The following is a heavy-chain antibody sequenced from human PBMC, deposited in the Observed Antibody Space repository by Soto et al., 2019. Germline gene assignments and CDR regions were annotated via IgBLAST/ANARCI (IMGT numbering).Heavy chain of an antibody. J-gene: IGHJ6*02. CDR3: ARDSTVVTWRYCYYYGMDV. CDR1: GFTFSSYS. CDR2: ISSSSSTI. V-gene: IGHV3-48*02. D-gene: IGHD4-17*01. Sequence: GGSLRLSCAASGFTFSSYSMNWVRQAPGKGLEWVSYISSSSSTIYYADSVKGRFTISRDNAKNSLYLQMNSLRDEDTAVYYCARDSTVVTWRYCYYYGMDVWGQGTTVTVS.